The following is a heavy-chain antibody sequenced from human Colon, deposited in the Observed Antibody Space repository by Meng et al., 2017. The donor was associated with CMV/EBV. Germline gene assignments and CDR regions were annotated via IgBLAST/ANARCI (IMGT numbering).Heavy chain of an antibody. Sequence: SETLSLTCAVYGGSFSGYYWSWIRQPPGKGLEWIGEINHSGSTNYNPSLKSRVTISVDTSKNQFSLKLSSVTAADTAVYYCARGPAYCSSTSCYTGDYWGQGTLVTVSS. CDR2: INHSGST. J-gene: IGHJ4*02. CDR1: GGSFSGYY. CDR3: ARGPAYCSSTSCYTGDY. D-gene: IGHD2-2*01. V-gene: IGHV4-34*01.